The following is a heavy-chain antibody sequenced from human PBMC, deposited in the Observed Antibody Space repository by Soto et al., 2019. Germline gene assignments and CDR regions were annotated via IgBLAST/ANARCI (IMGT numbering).Heavy chain of an antibody. D-gene: IGHD3-3*01. CDR1: GFSRTTSGVG. CDR3: AHRVLRSVFGLVTTTAIYFDF. V-gene: IGHV2-5*02. Sequence: QITLNESGPPLVKPTQTLTLTCTFSGFSRTTSGVGVGWIRQSPGKAPEWLALIYWDDDKRYSPSLKSRLTITKDTSKNPVVMTMANLDPADTATYYCAHRVLRSVFGLVTTTAIYFDFWGQGTPVAVSS. CDR2: IYWDDDK. J-gene: IGHJ4*02.